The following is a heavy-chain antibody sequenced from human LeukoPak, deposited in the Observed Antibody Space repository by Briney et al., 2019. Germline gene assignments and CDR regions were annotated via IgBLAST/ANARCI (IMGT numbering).Heavy chain of an antibody. CDR3: ARTITPSGNYFDY. Sequence: SQTLSLTCAISGDSVSSDSVAWNWIRQSPSRGLEWLGRTYYKSKWYNDYAVSVKSRITINPDTSKNQFSLQLNSVTPEDTAVYYCARTITPSGNYFDYWGQGTLVTVSS. V-gene: IGHV6-1*01. CDR1: GDSVSSDSVA. CDR2: TYYKSKWYN. D-gene: IGHD3-10*01. J-gene: IGHJ4*02.